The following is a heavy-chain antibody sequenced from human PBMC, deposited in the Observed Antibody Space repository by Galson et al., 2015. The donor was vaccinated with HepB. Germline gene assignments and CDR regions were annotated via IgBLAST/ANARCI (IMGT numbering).Heavy chain of an antibody. CDR3: AKVRGTAWGKGDWFDP. Sequence: SLRLSCAASGLTFRSAAMSWVRQAPGKGLEWVSVISGSGDSTYNADSVKGRFTISRDNSKNTLYLQMNNLRAEDMAVYYCAKVRGTAWGKGDWFDPWGQGTLVTVSS. CDR1: GLTFRSAA. CDR2: ISGSGDST. V-gene: IGHV3-23*01. D-gene: IGHD2-21*02. J-gene: IGHJ5*02.